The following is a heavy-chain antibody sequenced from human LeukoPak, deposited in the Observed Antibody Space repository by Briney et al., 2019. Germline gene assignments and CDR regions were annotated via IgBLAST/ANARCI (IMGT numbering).Heavy chain of an antibody. J-gene: IGHJ4*02. V-gene: IGHV3-7*05. Sequence: PGGSLRLSCAASGFTFSSYWMSWVRQAPGKGLEWVATIEQDGREKYYVDSVKGRFTISRDNSKNTLYLQMNSLRAEDTAVYYCAKDLRYDSSGYFDYWGQGTRVTVSS. CDR2: IEQDGREK. D-gene: IGHD3-22*01. CDR1: GFTFSSYW. CDR3: AKDLRYDSSGYFDY.